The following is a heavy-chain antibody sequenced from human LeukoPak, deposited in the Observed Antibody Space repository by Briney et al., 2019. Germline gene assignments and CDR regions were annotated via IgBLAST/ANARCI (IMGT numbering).Heavy chain of an antibody. CDR1: GFTFDEYG. CDR2: INWNGAST. CDR3: ARVQYDSSGQGAYYFDY. Sequence: SGGSLRLSCEASGFTFDEYGMNWVRQSPGKGLEWVSGINWNGASTIYADTVQGRFTISRDNAKNSLYLQMNSLRAEDTAVYYCARVQYDSSGQGAYYFDYWGQGTLVTVSS. D-gene: IGHD3-22*01. V-gene: IGHV3-20*04. J-gene: IGHJ4*02.